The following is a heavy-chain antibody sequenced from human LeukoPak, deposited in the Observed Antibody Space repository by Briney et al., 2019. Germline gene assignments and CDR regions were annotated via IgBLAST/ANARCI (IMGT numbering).Heavy chain of an antibody. J-gene: IGHJ4*02. D-gene: IGHD2-21*01. CDR2: ISAYNGKT. V-gene: IGHV1-18*01. CDR1: GYTFTSYG. CDR3: ARATSYCGGDCYQLDY. Sequence: GALVKVSCKASGYTFTSYGISWVRQAPGQGLEWMGWISAYNGKTNYAQSYQGRVTITTDESTSTAYMELSSLRSEDTAVYYCARATSYCGGDCYQLDYWGQGTLVTVSS.